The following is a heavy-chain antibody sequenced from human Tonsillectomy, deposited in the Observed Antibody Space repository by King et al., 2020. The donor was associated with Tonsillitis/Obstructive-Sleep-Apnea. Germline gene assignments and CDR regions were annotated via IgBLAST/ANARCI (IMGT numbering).Heavy chain of an antibody. D-gene: IGHD3/OR15-3a*01. CDR1: GGSISSSSYY. Sequence: QLQESGPGLVKPSETLSLTCTVSGGSISSSSYYWGWIRQPPGKGLEWIGSIYYSGSTYYNPSLKSRVTISVDTSKNQFSLKLSSVTAADTAVYYCASFVFSDCWFDPWGQGTLVTVSS. V-gene: IGHV4-39*01. CDR2: IYYSGST. CDR3: ASFVFSDCWFDP. J-gene: IGHJ5*02.